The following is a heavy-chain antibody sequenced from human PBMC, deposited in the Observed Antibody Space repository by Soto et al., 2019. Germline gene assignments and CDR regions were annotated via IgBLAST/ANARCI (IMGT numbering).Heavy chain of an antibody. J-gene: IGHJ6*04. CDR1: GGAVSGDY. D-gene: IGHD3-3*01. Sequence: SETPSLTCAVYGGAVSGDYWSWIRQPPGKGLEWIGEINHSGSTNYNPSLKSRVTISVDTSKNQFSLKLSSVTAADTAVYYCAVYDFWSTKDVWGKGTTVTVSS. CDR2: INHSGST. V-gene: IGHV4-34*01. CDR3: AVYDFWSTKDV.